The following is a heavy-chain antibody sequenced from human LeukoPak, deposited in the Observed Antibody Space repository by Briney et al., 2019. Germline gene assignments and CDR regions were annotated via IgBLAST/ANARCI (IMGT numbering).Heavy chain of an antibody. CDR1: GGTFSSYA. CDR3: ARRVGARFDY. V-gene: IGHV1-69*04. J-gene: IGHJ4*02. CDR2: IIPIFGIA. D-gene: IGHD1-26*01. Sequence: GASVKVSCKASGGTFSSYAISWVRQAPGQGLEWMGRIIPIFGIANYAQKFQGRVTTTADKSTSTAYMELSSLRSEDTAVYYCARRVGARFDYWGQGTLVTVSS.